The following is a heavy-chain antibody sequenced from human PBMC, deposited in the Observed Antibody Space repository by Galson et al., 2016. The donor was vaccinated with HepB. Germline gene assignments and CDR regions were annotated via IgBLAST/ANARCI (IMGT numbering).Heavy chain of an antibody. CDR1: GGSISSYY. CDR2: IYYSGST. V-gene: IGHV4-59*01. Sequence: SETLSLTCTVSGGSISSYYWGWIRQPPGKGLEWIGYIYYSGSTNYNPSLKTRVTISKDTSKNHFSLRLSSVTPADTAVHYCAGGIAVPLAHAFDIWGQGTMVTVSS. D-gene: IGHD6-19*01. CDR3: AGGIAVPLAHAFDI. J-gene: IGHJ3*02.